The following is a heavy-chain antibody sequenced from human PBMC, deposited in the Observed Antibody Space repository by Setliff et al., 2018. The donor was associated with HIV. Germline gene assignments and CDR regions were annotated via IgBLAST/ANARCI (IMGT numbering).Heavy chain of an antibody. J-gene: IGHJ5*01. Sequence: SETLSLTCAVYGGSLTDYDWTWIRQTPAKGLEWIGEISHSGRTNYNPSLKTRLIISRDTSKNQFSLRLSSATVADTAIYYCARGFEGYGSGASCHWFDSWGQGTQVTVSS. V-gene: IGHV4-34*01. CDR1: GGSLTDYD. D-gene: IGHD2-15*01. CDR2: ISHSGRT. CDR3: ARGFEGYGSGASCHWFDS.